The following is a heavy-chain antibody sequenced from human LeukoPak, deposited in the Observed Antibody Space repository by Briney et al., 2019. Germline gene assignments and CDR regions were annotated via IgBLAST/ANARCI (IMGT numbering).Heavy chain of an antibody. J-gene: IGHJ6*02. D-gene: IGHD6-19*01. V-gene: IGHV1-69*04. CDR3: ARHSSGWYGHYYYGMDV. CDR1: GGTFSSYA. Sequence: ASVKVSCKASGGTFSSYAISWVRQAPGQGLEWMGRIIPILGIANYAQKFQGRVTITADKSTSTAYMELSSLRSEDTAVYYCARHSSGWYGHYYYGMDVWGQGTTVTVSS. CDR2: IIPILGIA.